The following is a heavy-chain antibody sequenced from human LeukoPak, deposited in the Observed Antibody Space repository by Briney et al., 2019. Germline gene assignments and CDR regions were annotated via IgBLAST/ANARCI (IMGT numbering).Heavy chain of an antibody. V-gene: IGHV1-69*06. Sequence: GASVKVSCKASGGTFSSYAISWVRQAPGQGLEWMGGIIPIFGTANYAQKFQGRVTITADKSTSTAYMELSSLRSEDTTVYYCALQREVWFDPWGQGTLVTVSS. CDR1: GGTFSSYA. CDR2: IIPIFGTA. CDR3: ALQREVWFDP. J-gene: IGHJ5*02. D-gene: IGHD1-1*01.